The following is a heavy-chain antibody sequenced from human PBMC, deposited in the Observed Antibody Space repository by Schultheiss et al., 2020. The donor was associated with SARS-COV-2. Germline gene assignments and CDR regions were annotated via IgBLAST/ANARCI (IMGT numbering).Heavy chain of an antibody. V-gene: IGHV4-34*01. CDR1: GGSFSGYY. D-gene: IGHD4-11*01. Sequence: ESLRLSCAVYGGSFSGYYWSWIRQPPGKGLEWIGEINQSGGTDYNASLKSRVTMSADTSKSHFYLKLSSVTAADTAVYYCASIRLHRDYWGQGTLVTVSS. CDR2: INQSGGT. CDR3: ASIRLHRDY. J-gene: IGHJ4*02.